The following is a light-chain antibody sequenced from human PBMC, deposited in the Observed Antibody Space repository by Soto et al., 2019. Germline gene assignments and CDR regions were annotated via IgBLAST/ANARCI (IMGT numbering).Light chain of an antibody. V-gene: IGKV3-15*01. J-gene: IGKJ5*01. Sequence: EIVVTQSAATLSVSPWERATLSCRATQSVTSNLAWYQQKPGQAPRLLIYGASTRATGIPARFSGSGSGTEFTLTISSLQSEDFAVYYCQQYNNWPPAITFGQGTRLEIK. CDR3: QQYNNWPPAIT. CDR1: QSVTSN. CDR2: GAS.